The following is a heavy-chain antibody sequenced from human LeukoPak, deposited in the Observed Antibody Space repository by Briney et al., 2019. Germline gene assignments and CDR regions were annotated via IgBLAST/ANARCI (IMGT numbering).Heavy chain of an antibody. Sequence: GGSLRLSCAASGFTFSSYAMSWVRQAPGKGLEWVSAISGSGGSTYYADSVKGRFTISRDNSKNTLYLQMNSLRAEDTAVYYCARAPMAITTSAFPDAFDFWGQGTMVTVSS. D-gene: IGHD5-12*01. V-gene: IGHV3-23*01. J-gene: IGHJ3*01. CDR2: ISGSGGST. CDR1: GFTFSSYA. CDR3: ARAPMAITTSAFPDAFDF.